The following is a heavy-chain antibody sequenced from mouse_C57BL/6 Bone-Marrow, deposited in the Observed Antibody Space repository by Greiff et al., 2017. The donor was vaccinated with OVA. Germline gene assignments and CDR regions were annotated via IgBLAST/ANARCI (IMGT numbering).Heavy chain of an antibody. J-gene: IGHJ1*03. V-gene: IGHV14-4*01. Sequence: EVKLMESGAELVRPGASVKLSCTASGFNIKDDYMHWVKQRPEQGLEWIGWIDPENGDTEYASKFQGKATITADTSSNTAYLQLSSLTSEDTAVYYCTTPGSSYWYFDVWGTGTTVTVSS. D-gene: IGHD1-1*01. CDR1: GFNIKDDY. CDR2: IDPENGDT. CDR3: TTPGSSYWYFDV.